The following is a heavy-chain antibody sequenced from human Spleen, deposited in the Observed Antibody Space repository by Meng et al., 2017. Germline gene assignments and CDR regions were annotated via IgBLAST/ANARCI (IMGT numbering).Heavy chain of an antibody. Sequence: GGSLRLSCAASGFTFSTSAMSWVRQAPGKGLEWVSTMSGSGGITYYADSEKGRFSISRENAKNSLYLQMNSLGAGDTAIYFCARAGGYSGWYAFDIWGQGTMVTVSS. CDR1: GFTFSTSA. CDR2: MSGSGGIT. D-gene: IGHD6-19*01. V-gene: IGHV3-23*01. J-gene: IGHJ3*02. CDR3: ARAGGYSGWYAFDI.